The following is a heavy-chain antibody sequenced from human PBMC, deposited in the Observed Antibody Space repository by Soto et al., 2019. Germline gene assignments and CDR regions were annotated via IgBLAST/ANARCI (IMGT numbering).Heavy chain of an antibody. J-gene: IGHJ3*02. CDR3: ARVRYVSSSAAFDI. Sequence: QVQLQESGPGLVKTSETLSLTCSVSGGSISNYYWSWIRQPPGKGLEWIGYIYYSGNTNYNPSLMSRVTISIDTSKTQFSLTLTSVTAADTAIYSCARVRYVSSSAAFDIWGQGTVALVSS. CDR1: GGSISNYY. D-gene: IGHD6-6*01. CDR2: IYYSGNT. V-gene: IGHV4-59*01.